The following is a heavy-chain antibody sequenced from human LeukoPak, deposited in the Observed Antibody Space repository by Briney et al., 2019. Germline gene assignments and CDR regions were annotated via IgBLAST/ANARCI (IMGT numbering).Heavy chain of an antibody. J-gene: IGHJ4*02. CDR3: AKDHFLTGYYDFDY. Sequence: PGGSLRLSCAASGFTFSSYAMSWVRQAPGKRLEWVSAISGSGGSTYYADSVKGRFTISRDNSKNTLYLQMNSLRAEDTAVYYCAKDHFLTGYYDFDYWGQGTLVTVSS. CDR2: ISGSGGST. D-gene: IGHD3/OR15-3a*01. CDR1: GFTFSSYA. V-gene: IGHV3-23*01.